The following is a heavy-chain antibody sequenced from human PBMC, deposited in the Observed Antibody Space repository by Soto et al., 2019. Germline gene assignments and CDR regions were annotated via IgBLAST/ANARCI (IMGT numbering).Heavy chain of an antibody. CDR2: ISYDGSNK. D-gene: IGHD6-13*01. Sequence: QVQLVESGGGVVQPGRSLRLSCAASGFTFSSYAMHWVRQAPGKGLEWVAVISYDGSNKYYADSVKGRFTISRDNSKNALYLQMNSLRAEDTAVYYCARGDSSSWPQTVPDYWGQGTLVTVSS. V-gene: IGHV3-30-3*01. CDR1: GFTFSSYA. J-gene: IGHJ4*02. CDR3: ARGDSSSWPQTVPDY.